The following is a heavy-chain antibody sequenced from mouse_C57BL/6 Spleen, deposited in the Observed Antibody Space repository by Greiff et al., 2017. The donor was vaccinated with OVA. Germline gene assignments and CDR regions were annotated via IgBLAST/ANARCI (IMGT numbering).Heavy chain of an antibody. Sequence: QVQLKESGPGLVAPSQSLSITCTVSGFSLTSYGVHWVRQPPGKGLEWLVVIWSDGSTTYTSALNSRLSFSKDNSKSKVYLKMNRLQTDDTAMYYAARHKTGTGGYAMGYWGQGTSVTVSS. D-gene: IGHD4-1*01. CDR2: IWSDGST. CDR1: GFSLTSYG. CDR3: ARHKTGTGGYAMGY. J-gene: IGHJ4*01. V-gene: IGHV2-6-1*01.